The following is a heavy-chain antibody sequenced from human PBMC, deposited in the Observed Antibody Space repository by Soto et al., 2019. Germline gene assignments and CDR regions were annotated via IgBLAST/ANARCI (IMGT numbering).Heavy chain of an antibody. Sequence: QVHLVQSGAEGKKPGASVMVSCKGSGYAFTTYGITWVRQAPGQGLEWMGWISAHNGNTNYAQKLQGRVTVTRDTSPSTAYMELRSLRSDDTAVYYCARGRYGDYWGQAALVTVSS. V-gene: IGHV1-18*01. CDR3: ARGRYGDY. J-gene: IGHJ4*02. CDR2: ISAHNGNT. CDR1: GYAFTTYG. D-gene: IGHD1-1*01.